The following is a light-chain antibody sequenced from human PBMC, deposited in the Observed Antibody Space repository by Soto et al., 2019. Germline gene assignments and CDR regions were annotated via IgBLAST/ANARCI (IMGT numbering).Light chain of an antibody. V-gene: IGLV2-11*01. Sequence: QSVLTQPRSVSGSPGQSVTISCTGTSSDVGGYNYVSWYQQHPGKAPQLMMYDVSKRPSGVPDRFSGSKSGNTASLTISGLQAEDEADYYCCSYAGSYVFGTGTKLTVL. CDR2: DVS. CDR3: CSYAGSYV. CDR1: SSDVGGYNY. J-gene: IGLJ1*01.